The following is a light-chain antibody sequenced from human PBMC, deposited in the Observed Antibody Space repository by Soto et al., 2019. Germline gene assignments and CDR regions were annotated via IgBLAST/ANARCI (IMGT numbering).Light chain of an antibody. CDR3: QSYDSSLSVI. Sequence: QSALPQPPSVSGAPGQRVTISCTGSSSNIGAGYDVHWYQQLPGTAPKLLIYVNNNRPSGVPDRFSGSKSGTSASLAITGLQAEDEADYYCQSYDSSLSVIFGGGTKVTVL. CDR1: SSNIGAGYD. J-gene: IGLJ2*01. CDR2: VNN. V-gene: IGLV1-40*01.